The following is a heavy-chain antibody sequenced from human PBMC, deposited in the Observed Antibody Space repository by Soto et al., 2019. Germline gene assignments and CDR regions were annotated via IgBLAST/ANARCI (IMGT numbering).Heavy chain of an antibody. CDR2: MSYDGRNQ. J-gene: IGHJ4*02. V-gene: IGHV3-30*18. CDR3: AKGGWYTSSSRSDC. Sequence: ESGGGVVQPGTSLRLSCSASVFTLSGVDMHWVRQAPGKGLEWVAVMSYDGRNQYYADSVKGRFTVSRDSSKSTLYLQMNSLRTEDAAVYYCAKGGWYTSSSRSDCWGQGTLVTVSS. CDR1: VFTLSGVD. D-gene: IGHD6-6*01.